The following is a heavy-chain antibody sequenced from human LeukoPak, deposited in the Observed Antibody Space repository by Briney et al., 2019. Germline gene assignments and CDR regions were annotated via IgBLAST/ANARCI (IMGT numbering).Heavy chain of an antibody. V-gene: IGHV3-21*01. J-gene: IGHJ4*02. CDR2: ISSSSSYI. Sequence: GGSLRLSCAASGFTFSSYSMNWVRQAPGKELEWVSSISSSSSYIYYADSVKGRFTISRDNAKNSLYLQMNSLRAEDTAVYYCARAQGYCSSISCLYYFDYWGQGILVTVSS. CDR3: ARAQGYCSSISCLYYFDY. D-gene: IGHD2-2*01. CDR1: GFTFSSYS.